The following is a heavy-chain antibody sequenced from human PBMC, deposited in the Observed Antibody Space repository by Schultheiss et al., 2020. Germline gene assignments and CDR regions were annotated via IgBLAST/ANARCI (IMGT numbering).Heavy chain of an antibody. CDR1: GFTFSSYA. Sequence: WGALRLSCAASGFTFSSYAMHWVRQAPGKGLEWVAVISYDGSNKYYADSVKGRFTISRDNSKNTLYLQMNSLRAEDTAVYYCARVSRAAIDYWGQGTLVTVSS. CDR3: ARVSRAAIDY. J-gene: IGHJ4*02. V-gene: IGHV3-30*01. CDR2: ISYDGSNK. D-gene: IGHD6-13*01.